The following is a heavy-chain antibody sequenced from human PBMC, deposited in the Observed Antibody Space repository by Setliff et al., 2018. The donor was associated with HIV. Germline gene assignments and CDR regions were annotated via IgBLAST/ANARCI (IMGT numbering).Heavy chain of an antibody. CDR2: IKQDGSER. J-gene: IGHJ5*02. CDR1: GFTFTTYW. CDR3: AKGQDGLRYNWFDP. Sequence: GGSLRLSCAASGFTFTTYWMGWVRQAPGKGLEWVANIKQDGSERKYVDSVKGRFTISRDNSKNMLYLQMNSLRAEDTAVYYCAKGQDGLRYNWFDPWGHGTLVTVSS. V-gene: IGHV3-7*05.